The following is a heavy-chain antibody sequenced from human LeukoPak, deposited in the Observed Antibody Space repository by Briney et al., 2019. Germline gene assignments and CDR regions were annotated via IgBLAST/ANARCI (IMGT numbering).Heavy chain of an antibody. Sequence: GGSLRLPCVASGFTFSTYAMTWVRQAPGKGLEWVSVISGSGRSGTNYADSVEGRFTISRDNSKNTLYLQMNSLRVEDTAVYYCASYSYGDYKDYWGQGTLVTVSS. CDR1: GFTFSTYA. J-gene: IGHJ4*02. D-gene: IGHD4-17*01. V-gene: IGHV3-23*01. CDR3: ASYSYGDYKDY. CDR2: ISGSGRSGT.